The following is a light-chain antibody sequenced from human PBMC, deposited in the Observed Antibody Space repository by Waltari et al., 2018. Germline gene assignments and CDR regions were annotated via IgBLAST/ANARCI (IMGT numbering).Light chain of an antibody. CDR2: AAS. V-gene: IGKV1-39*01. J-gene: IGKJ3*01. CDR3: QQSYTTPLT. Sequence: DIRMTQSPSSLSASVGDRVNITCRASESIDTYLNWYQHKPGKAPEPLIYAASTLHGGVPSRFSGSGSGTDFTLTISSLQPEDFAAYSCQQSYTTPLTFGPGTKVDSK. CDR1: ESIDTY.